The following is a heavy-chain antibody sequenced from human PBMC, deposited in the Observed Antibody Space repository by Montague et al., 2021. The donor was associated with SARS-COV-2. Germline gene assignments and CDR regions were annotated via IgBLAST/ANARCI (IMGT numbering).Heavy chain of an antibody. Sequence: SETLSLTCEVSGGSIRSYYWNWIRQSPGKGLEWIGYVHYTGSTKYNPSLKTRVTLSLDTPNNHFSLRLNSVTAADTAVYYCARAQNICFIANCANYFDLWGLGALVSVSS. J-gene: IGHJ4*02. CDR3: ARAQNICFIANCANYFDL. CDR1: GGSIRSYY. CDR2: VHYTGST. V-gene: IGHV4-59*01. D-gene: IGHD1-1*01.